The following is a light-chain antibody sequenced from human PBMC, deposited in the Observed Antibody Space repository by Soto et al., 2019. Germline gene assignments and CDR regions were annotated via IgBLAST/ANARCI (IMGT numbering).Light chain of an antibody. CDR1: RGISNY. CDR3: QQSYSTPLT. CDR2: DAS. V-gene: IGKV1-39*01. Sequence: DIQMTQSPSSLSASVGDRVTITCRASRGISNYLAWYQQKPGKVPKLLIYDASSLQSGVPSRFSGSGSGTDFTLTISSLQPEDSATYYCQQSYSTPLTFGGGTKVDIK. J-gene: IGKJ4*01.